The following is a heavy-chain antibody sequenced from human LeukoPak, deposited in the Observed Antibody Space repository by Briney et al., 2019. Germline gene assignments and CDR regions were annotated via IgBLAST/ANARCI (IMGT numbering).Heavy chain of an antibody. D-gene: IGHD2-2*02. CDR3: AKDRRFCSSTSCYITFDAFDI. J-gene: IGHJ3*02. CDR2: ISGSGGST. Sequence: GGSLGLSCAASGFTFSSYAMSWVRQAPGKGLEWVSAISGSGGSTYYADSVKGRFTISRDNSKNTLYLQMNSLRAEDTAVYYCAKDRRFCSSTSCYITFDAFDIWGQGTMVTVSS. CDR1: GFTFSSYA. V-gene: IGHV3-23*01.